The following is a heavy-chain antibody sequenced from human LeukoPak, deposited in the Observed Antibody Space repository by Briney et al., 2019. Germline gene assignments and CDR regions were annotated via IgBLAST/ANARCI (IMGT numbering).Heavy chain of an antibody. D-gene: IGHD3-22*01. CDR2: IYSNNIT. J-gene: IGHJ4*02. Sequence: GGSLRLSCAASGFTVSGNYMSWVRQAPGKGLEWLSVIYSNNITYYADSVKGRFTISRDNSKNTLYLQMSSLRAEDTAVYYCARGITVMIVAPGYWGQGTLVTVSS. CDR3: ARGITVMIVAPGY. CDR1: GFTVSGNY. V-gene: IGHV3-53*01.